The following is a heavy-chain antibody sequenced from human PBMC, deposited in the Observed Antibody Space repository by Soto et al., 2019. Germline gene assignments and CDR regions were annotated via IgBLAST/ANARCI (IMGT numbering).Heavy chain of an antibody. V-gene: IGHV5-51*01. J-gene: IGHJ4*02. CDR1: GYTFSNFW. Sequence: PGESLKISCQCSGYTFSNFWIGWVRQLPGQGLEWMGIIYPGDHETRYSPSFLGKVTISAETSINTAYLQWSSLEASDSAFYFCARSPRSSPYLDFWGQGALVTVSS. CDR2: IYPGDHET. D-gene: IGHD6-13*01. CDR3: ARSPRSSPYLDF.